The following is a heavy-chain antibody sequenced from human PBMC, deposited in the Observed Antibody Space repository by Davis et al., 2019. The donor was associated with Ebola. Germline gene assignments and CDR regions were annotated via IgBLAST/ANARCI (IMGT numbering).Heavy chain of an antibody. D-gene: IGHD1-14*01. Sequence: PGGSLRLSCIVSGGYMRGSNYYWGWIRQPPGKGLEWIGSIYYSGSTHYNPSLKSRVTMSVDTSRNHFSLKLSSVTAADSAVYYCAKNRTSGIFDLWGQGTMVTVS. J-gene: IGHJ3*01. CDR1: GGYMRGSNYY. V-gene: IGHV4-39*02. CDR2: IYYSGST. CDR3: AKNRTSGIFDL.